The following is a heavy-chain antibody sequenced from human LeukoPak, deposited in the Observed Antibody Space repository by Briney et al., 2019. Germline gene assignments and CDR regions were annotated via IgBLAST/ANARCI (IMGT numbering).Heavy chain of an antibody. CDR3: AGSFNWNDGWS. J-gene: IGHJ5*02. Sequence: GGSLRLSCAASGLRFSGYDMNWVRQAPGKGLEWLSYISSGNKTIFYADSVKGRFTISRDNAKNSLYLQMTSLGAEDTAVYYCAGSFNWNDGWSWGQGTLVTVSS. CDR2: ISSGNKTI. V-gene: IGHV3-48*01. D-gene: IGHD1-20*01. CDR1: GLRFSGYD.